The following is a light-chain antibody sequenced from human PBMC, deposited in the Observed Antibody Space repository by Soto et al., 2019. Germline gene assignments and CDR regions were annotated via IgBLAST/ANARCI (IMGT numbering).Light chain of an antibody. Sequence: EIVMTQSPATLSVSPGERATLSCRASQSVSSNLAWYQQKPGQAPRLLIYGASNRATGIQAGFSGSGSGTDFTLTISSLEPEDFAVYYCKQRSNWPITFGQGTRLEIK. V-gene: IGKV3-11*01. J-gene: IGKJ5*01. CDR3: KQRSNWPIT. CDR2: GAS. CDR1: QSVSSN.